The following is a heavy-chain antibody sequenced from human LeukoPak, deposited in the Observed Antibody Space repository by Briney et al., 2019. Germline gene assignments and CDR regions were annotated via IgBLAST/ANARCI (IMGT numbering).Heavy chain of an antibody. Sequence: ASVKVSCKASGYTFTDYYIHWVRQAPGQGPEWMGWLNSESGGAKYAQRFQARVTMTRDTSISAAYMELTRLRSDDTAMYYCARVHVRGSSGSSRHINWFDPWGQGTLVTVSS. CDR2: LNSESGGA. CDR3: ARVHVRGSSGSSRHINWFDP. CDR1: GYTFTDYY. J-gene: IGHJ5*02. D-gene: IGHD1-26*01. V-gene: IGHV1-2*02.